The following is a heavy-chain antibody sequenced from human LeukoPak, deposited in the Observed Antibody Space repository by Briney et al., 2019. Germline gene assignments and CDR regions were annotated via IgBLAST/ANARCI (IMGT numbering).Heavy chain of an antibody. J-gene: IGHJ4*02. CDR1: GYSISSGYY. CDR2: IYHSGST. Sequence: SETLSLTCTVSGYSISSGYYWGWIRQPPGKGLEWIGSIYHSGSTYYSPSLKSRVTISVDTSKNQFSLKLSSVTAADTAVYYCARVVRASVVDYWGQGTLVTVSS. D-gene: IGHD2-15*01. V-gene: IGHV4-38-2*02. CDR3: ARVVRASVVDY.